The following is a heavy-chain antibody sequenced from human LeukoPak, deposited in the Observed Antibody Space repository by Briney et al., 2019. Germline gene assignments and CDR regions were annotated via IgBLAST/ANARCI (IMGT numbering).Heavy chain of an antibody. CDR2: INYSGST. D-gene: IGHD3-3*01. V-gene: IGHV4-34*01. CDR3: ARGHFWSGNTA. Sequence: SETLSLTCAVYGGSFSGYYWSWIRQPPGKGLEWIGEINYSGSTNYNPSLKSRVTISVDTSKNQFSLKLSSVTAADTAVYYCARGHFWSGNTAWGQGTLVTVSS. J-gene: IGHJ5*02. CDR1: GGSFSGYY.